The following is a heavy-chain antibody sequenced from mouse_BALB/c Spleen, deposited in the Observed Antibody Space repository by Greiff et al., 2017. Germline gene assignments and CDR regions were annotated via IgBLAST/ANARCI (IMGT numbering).Heavy chain of an antibody. J-gene: IGHJ3*01. CDR2: IWAGGST. CDR1: GFSLTSYG. D-gene: IGHD2-1*01. CDR3: ARDPRLPFAY. Sequence: VQRVESGPGLVAPSQSLSITCTVSGFSLTSYGVHWVRQPPGKGLEWLGVIWAGGSTNYNSALMSRLSISKDNSKSQVFLKMNSLQTDDTAMYYCARDPRLPFAYWGQGTLVTVSA. V-gene: IGHV2-9*02.